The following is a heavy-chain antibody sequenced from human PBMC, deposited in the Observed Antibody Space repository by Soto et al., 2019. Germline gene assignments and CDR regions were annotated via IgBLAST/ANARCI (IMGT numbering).Heavy chain of an antibody. D-gene: IGHD1-1*01. CDR2: IYYSGSA. Sequence: SETLSLTCTVSGGSISIYYWSWIRQPPGKGLEWIGYIYYSGSANYNPPLKSRVTISVDTSKNQFSLKLSSVTAADTAVYCCARRYGYSFDYWGQGTLVTVSS. V-gene: IGHV4-59*08. CDR3: ARRYGYSFDY. CDR1: GGSISIYY. J-gene: IGHJ4*02.